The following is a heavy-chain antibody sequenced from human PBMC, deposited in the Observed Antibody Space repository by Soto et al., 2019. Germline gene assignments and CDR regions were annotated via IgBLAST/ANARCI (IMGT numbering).Heavy chain of an antibody. Sequence: EPQLLESGGGLGHPGGSLRLSCAASGFTFSSYGMSWVRQAPGKGLEWVAAISGSGVSTYYADSVRGRSTISRDNSKKTVDLQMNSPRADETAIYYCAKFYCISTMCQAPAAKSTGGFEIWGQVTLVTASS. V-gene: IGHV3-23*01. CDR1: GFTFSSYG. CDR3: AKFYCISTMCQAPAAKSTGGFEI. D-gene: IGHD2-2*01. J-gene: IGHJ3*02. CDR2: ISGSGVST.